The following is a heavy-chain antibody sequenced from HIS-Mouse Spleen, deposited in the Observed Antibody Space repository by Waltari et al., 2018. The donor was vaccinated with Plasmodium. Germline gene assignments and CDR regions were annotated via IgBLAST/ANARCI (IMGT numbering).Heavy chain of an antibody. CDR3: AREDILTGYYNDYWYFDL. V-gene: IGHV3-21*01. J-gene: IGHJ2*01. CDR1: GSTFSSYS. D-gene: IGHD3-9*01. CDR2: ISSSSSYI. Sequence: EVQLVESGGGLVKPGGSLRLSCAASGSTFSSYSMNWVRQAPGMGLWWVSSISSSSSYIYYADSVKGRFTISRDNAKNSLYLQMNSLRAEDTAVYYCAREDILTGYYNDYWYFDLWGRGTLVTVSS.